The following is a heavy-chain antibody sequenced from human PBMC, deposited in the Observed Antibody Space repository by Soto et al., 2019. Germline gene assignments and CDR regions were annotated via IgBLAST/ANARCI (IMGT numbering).Heavy chain of an antibody. CDR1: GVTFSDYY. V-gene: IGHV3-11*06. D-gene: IGHD1-1*01. J-gene: IGHJ5*02. Sequence: GSLRLSCAVSGVTFSDYYMSWIRQAPGKGLEWVSYISGTSVYTNYADSVKGRFTISRDNAKNSVYLQMSSLRAEDTAVYYCARESEKGTTWFDPWGQGTLVTVSS. CDR3: ARESEKGTTWFDP. CDR2: ISGTSVYT.